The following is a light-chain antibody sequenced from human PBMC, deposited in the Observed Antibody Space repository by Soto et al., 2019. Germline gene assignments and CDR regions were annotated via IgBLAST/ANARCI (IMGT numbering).Light chain of an antibody. Sequence: QSALTQPPSASGSPGPSVTISCTGTSRDVGGYNYVSWYQQHPGKAPKLMIFEVNRRPSGVPDRFSGSKSGNTASLTVSRLQAEDEADYYCNSYAASNNFVVFGGGTKVTVL. J-gene: IGLJ2*01. CDR2: EVN. V-gene: IGLV2-8*01. CDR3: NSYAASNNFVV. CDR1: SRDVGGYNY.